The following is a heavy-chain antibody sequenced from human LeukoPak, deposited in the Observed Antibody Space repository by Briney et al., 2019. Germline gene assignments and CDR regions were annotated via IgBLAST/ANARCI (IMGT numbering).Heavy chain of an antibody. D-gene: IGHD3-16*01. V-gene: IGHV4-59*01. Sequence: PSETLSLTCTVSGGSISSYYWSWIRQPPGKGLEWIGYIYYSGSTNYNPSLKSRVTIPVDTSKNQFSLKLSSVTAADTAVYYCARALYTNSWFDPWGQGTLVTVSS. CDR2: IYYSGST. CDR1: GGSISSYY. CDR3: ARALYTNSWFDP. J-gene: IGHJ5*02.